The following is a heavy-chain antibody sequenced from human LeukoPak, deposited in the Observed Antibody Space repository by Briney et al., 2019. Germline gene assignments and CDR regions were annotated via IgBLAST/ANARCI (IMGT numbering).Heavy chain of an antibody. D-gene: IGHD3-10*01. CDR1: GFTFSSYA. V-gene: IGHV3-23*01. J-gene: IGHJ3*02. Sequence: GGSLRLSCAASGFTFSSYAMSWVRQAPGKGLEWVSAISGSGGSTYYADSVKGRFTISRDNSKNTLYLQMNSLRAEDTAVYYCARRITMVRGVGYSRFDAFDIWGQGTMVTV. CDR3: ARRITMVRGVGYSRFDAFDI. CDR2: ISGSGGST.